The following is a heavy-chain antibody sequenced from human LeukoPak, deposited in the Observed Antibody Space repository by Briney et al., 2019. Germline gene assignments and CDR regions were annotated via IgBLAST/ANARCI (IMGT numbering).Heavy chain of an antibody. CDR1: GFTFSSYS. CDR2: ISSSSSYI. D-gene: IGHD2-15*01. CDR3: AREGRLGYCSGGSCRSIYDSSGYPDY. V-gene: IGHV3-21*01. J-gene: IGHJ4*02. Sequence: GGSLRLSCAASGFTFSSYSMNWVRQAPGKGLEWVSSISSSSSYIYYADSVKGRFTIPRDNAKNSLYLQMNSLRAEDTAVYYCAREGRLGYCSGGSCRSIYDSSGYPDYWGQGTLVTVSS.